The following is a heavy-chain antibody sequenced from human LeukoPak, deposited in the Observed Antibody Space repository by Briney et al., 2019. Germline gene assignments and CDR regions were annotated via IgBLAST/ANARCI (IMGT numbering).Heavy chain of an antibody. CDR1: GLTVGSNY. J-gene: IGHJ4*02. CDR2: LYSAGAT. CDR3: ARASGHDFWSEYYFDY. D-gene: IGHD3-3*01. Sequence: PGGSLRLSCAASGLTVGSNYMSWVRQAPGKGLEWVSTLYSAGATYYTDSVKGRFTISRDDSKNTLSLQMNRLRVEDTAVYYCARASGHDFWSEYYFDYWGQGTLVTVSS. V-gene: IGHV3-66*01.